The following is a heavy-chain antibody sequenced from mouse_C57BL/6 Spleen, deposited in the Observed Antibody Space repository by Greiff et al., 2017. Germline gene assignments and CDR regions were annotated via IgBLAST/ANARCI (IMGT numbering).Heavy chain of an antibody. CDR3: ARDMGTTVVDDY. D-gene: IGHD1-1*01. Sequence: QVQLKESGAELVKPGASVKISCKASGYAFSSYWMNWVKQRPGKGLEWIGQIYPGDGDTNYNGKFKGKATLTADKSSSTAYMQLSSLTSEDSAVYFCARDMGTTVVDDYWGQGTTLTVSS. CDR1: GYAFSSYW. CDR2: IYPGDGDT. V-gene: IGHV1-80*01. J-gene: IGHJ2*01.